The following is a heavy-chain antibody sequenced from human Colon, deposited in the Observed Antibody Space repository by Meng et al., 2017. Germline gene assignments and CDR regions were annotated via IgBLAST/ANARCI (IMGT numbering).Heavy chain of an antibody. CDR3: ARGGTTHQLVRSSWFDP. CDR1: RFSFSNYE. CDR2: ISSSGSPR. V-gene: IGHV3-48*03. J-gene: IGHJ5*02. Sequence: GESLKISCAASRFSFSNYEMNWVRQAPGKGLEWISYISSSGSPREYADSVKGRFTISRDNAKTSLYLQMNSLRVEDTAVYYCARGGTTHQLVRSSWFDPWGQGTLVTVSS. D-gene: IGHD6-13*01.